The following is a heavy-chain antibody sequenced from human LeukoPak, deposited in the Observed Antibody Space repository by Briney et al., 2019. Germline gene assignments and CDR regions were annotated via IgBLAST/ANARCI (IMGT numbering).Heavy chain of an antibody. CDR2: IKTKADGGTT. J-gene: IGHJ4*02. Sequence: GRSLRLSCAASGFTFSSYGMHWVRQAPGKGLEWIGRIKTKADGGTTEYAAPVKGRFTISRDDSKNTVYLQMNSLKTEDTALYYCVTRVKSTGDYWGQGTLVTVSS. V-gene: IGHV3-15*01. D-gene: IGHD1-1*01. CDR3: VTRVKSTGDY. CDR1: GFTFSSYG.